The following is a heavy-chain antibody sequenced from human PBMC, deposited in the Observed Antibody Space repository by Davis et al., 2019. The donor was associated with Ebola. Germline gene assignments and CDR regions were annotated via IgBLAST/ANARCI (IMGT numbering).Heavy chain of an antibody. V-gene: IGHV4-61*01. CDR3: ARGPMVRGVIVYYYGMDV. D-gene: IGHD3-10*01. J-gene: IGHJ6*02. CDR1: GGSISSSSYY. Sequence: SETLSLTCTVSGGSISSSSYYWSWIRQPPGKGLEWIGYIYYSGSTNYNPSLKSRVTISVDTSKNQFSLKLSSVTAADTAVYYCARGPMVRGVIVYYYGMDVWGQGTTVTVSS. CDR2: IYYSGST.